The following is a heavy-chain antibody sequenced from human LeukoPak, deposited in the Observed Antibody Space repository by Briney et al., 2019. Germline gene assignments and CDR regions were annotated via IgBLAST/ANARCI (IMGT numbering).Heavy chain of an antibody. Sequence: PGGSLRLSCAASGFTFSSYSMNWVRQAPGKGLEWVSAISSSSSYIYYADSVKGRFTISRDNAKNSLYLQMNRQRAEDTGVYYCARDQGYGYVDYWGQGTLVTVSS. CDR1: GFTFSSYS. CDR3: ARDQGYGYVDY. J-gene: IGHJ4*02. D-gene: IGHD2-15*01. V-gene: IGHV3-21*01. CDR2: ISSSSSYI.